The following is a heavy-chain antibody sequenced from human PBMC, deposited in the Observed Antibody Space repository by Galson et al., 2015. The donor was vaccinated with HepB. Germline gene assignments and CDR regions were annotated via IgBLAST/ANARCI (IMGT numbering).Heavy chain of an antibody. CDR3: ARDKERVIVAPFDI. CDR1: GYTFTSYG. Sequence: SVKVSCKASGYTFTSYGISWVRQAPGQGLEWMGWISAYNGNTNYAQKLQGRVTMTTDTSTSTAYMELRSLRSDDTAVYYCARDKERVIVAPFDIWGQGTMVTVSS. J-gene: IGHJ3*02. CDR2: ISAYNGNT. D-gene: IGHD3-22*01. V-gene: IGHV1-18*01.